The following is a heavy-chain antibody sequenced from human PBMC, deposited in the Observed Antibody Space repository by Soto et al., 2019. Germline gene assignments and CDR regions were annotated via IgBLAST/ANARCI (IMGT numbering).Heavy chain of an antibody. CDR2: ISYDGSNK. D-gene: IGHD2-15*01. CDR3: AKDRYCSGGTCLNFYGMDV. CDR1: GFTFSSYG. V-gene: IGHV3-30*18. Sequence: GSLRLSCAASGFTFSSYGIHWVRQAPGKGLEWVAVISYDGSNKYYADSVKGRFTISRDNSKNTLYLQMNSLRTEDTAMYYCAKDRYCSGGTCLNFYGMDVWGQGTTVTVSS. J-gene: IGHJ6*02.